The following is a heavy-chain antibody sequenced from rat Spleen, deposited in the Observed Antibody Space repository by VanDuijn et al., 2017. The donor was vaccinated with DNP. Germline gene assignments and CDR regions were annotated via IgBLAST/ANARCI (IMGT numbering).Heavy chain of an antibody. Sequence: EVQLVESGGGLVQPGRSLKLSCVASGFTFSDYNMAWVRQAPTKGLEWVASISPSGGSTYYRDSVKGRFTISRDNAKSTLYLQMDSLRSEDTATYYCATQIAAPAYWGQGTLVTVSS. CDR3: ATQIAAPAY. CDR2: ISPSGGST. V-gene: IGHV5-25*01. J-gene: IGHJ3*01. D-gene: IGHD1-2*01. CDR1: GFTFSDYN.